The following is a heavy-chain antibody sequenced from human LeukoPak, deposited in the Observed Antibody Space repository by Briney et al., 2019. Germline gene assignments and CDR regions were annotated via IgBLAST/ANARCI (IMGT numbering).Heavy chain of an antibody. D-gene: IGHD3-22*01. V-gene: IGHV1-2*02. Sequence: ASVTVSFTSSVYSFTFFYIHWVRQAPGQGLEWVAWINPQTGATNYAQKFKGRITTTRDSSITTAYMEVTTLRSDDTAVYYCARGGDDSGLYFAYWGQGTLVTVSS. CDR3: ARGGDDSGLYFAY. CDR1: VYSFTFFY. J-gene: IGHJ4*02. CDR2: INPQTGAT.